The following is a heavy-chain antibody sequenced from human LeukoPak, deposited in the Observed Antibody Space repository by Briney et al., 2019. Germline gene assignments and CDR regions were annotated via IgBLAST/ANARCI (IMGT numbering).Heavy chain of an antibody. CDR1: GYSFTSYW. V-gene: IGHV3-48*04. CDR2: ISSSGSTI. Sequence: GESLKISCKGSGYSFTSYWIGWVRQAPGKGLEWVSYISSSGSTIYYADSVKGRFTISRDNAKNSLFLQMNSLRAEDTAVYYCARRGYYDTSGYLFDYWGQGTLVTVSS. CDR3: ARRGYYDTSGYLFDY. J-gene: IGHJ4*02. D-gene: IGHD3-22*01.